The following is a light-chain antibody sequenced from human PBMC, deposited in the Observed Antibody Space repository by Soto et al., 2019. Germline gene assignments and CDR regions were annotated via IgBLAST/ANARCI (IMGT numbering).Light chain of an antibody. CDR2: DVS. Sequence: QSALTQPASVSGSPGQSITISCTGTSSDVGGYNYVSWYQQHPGKAPKLMIYDVSNRPPGVSNRFSGSKSGNTASLTSSGLQAEDVADYYCSSYTSSSTLVVLGGGTKLTVL. J-gene: IGLJ2*01. V-gene: IGLV2-14*01. CDR3: SSYTSSSTLVV. CDR1: SSDVGGYNY.